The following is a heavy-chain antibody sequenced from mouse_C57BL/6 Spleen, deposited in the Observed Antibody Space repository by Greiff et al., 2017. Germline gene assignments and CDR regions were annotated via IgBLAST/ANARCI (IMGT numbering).Heavy chain of an antibody. CDR2: IYPGDGDT. D-gene: IGHD4-1*01. V-gene: IGHV1-80*01. CDR1: GYAFSSYW. J-gene: IGHJ2*01. Sequence: QVQLQQSGAELVKPGASVKISCKASGYAFSSYWMNWVKQRPGKGLEWIGQIYPGDGDTNYNGKFKGKATLTADKSSSTAYMQLRSLTSEDSAVYFCARLGTGGDFDYWGQGTTLTVSS. CDR3: ARLGTGGDFDY.